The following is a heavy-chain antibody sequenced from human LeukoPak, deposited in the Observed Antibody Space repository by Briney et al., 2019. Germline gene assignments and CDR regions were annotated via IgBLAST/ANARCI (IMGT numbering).Heavy chain of an antibody. Sequence: PGGSLRLSSAASGFTFSSYAMSWVRQAPGKGLEWVSAISGSGGSTYYADSVKGRFTISRDNSKNTLYLQMNSLRAEDTAVYYCARDLSWTVAGYMDVWGKGTTVTVSS. CDR2: ISGSGGST. J-gene: IGHJ6*03. D-gene: IGHD2-15*01. V-gene: IGHV3-23*01. CDR3: ARDLSWTVAGYMDV. CDR1: GFTFSSYA.